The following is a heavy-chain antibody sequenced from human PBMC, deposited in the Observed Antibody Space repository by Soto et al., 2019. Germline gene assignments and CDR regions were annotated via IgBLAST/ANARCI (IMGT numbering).Heavy chain of an antibody. CDR2: IYWDDDK. J-gene: IGHJ4*02. D-gene: IGHD2-2*01. V-gene: IGHV2-5*02. CDR1: GFSLSTSGVG. Sequence: QITLKESGPTPVKPTQTLTLTCTFSGFSLSTSGVGVGWIRQPPGKALEWLALIYWDDDKRYSPSLKSRLTITKDTSKNQVVLTMTNMDPVDTATYYCAHHWHHTMPFDYWGQGTLVTVSS. CDR3: AHHWHHTMPFDY.